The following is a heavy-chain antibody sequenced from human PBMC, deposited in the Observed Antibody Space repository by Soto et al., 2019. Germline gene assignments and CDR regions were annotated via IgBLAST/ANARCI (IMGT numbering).Heavy chain of an antibody. CDR1: GGSISSYY. V-gene: IGHV4-59*01. CDR3: ARVYLDDSGSYRFDY. CDR2: IYYSGST. D-gene: IGHD1-26*01. J-gene: IGHJ4*02. Sequence: QVQLQESGPGLVKPSETLSLTCTVSGGSISSYYWSWIRQPPGKGLEWIGYIYYSGSTNYNPSLKSRVTISVDTSKNQFSLKLSSVTAADTAVYYCARVYLDDSGSYRFDYWGQGTLVTVSS.